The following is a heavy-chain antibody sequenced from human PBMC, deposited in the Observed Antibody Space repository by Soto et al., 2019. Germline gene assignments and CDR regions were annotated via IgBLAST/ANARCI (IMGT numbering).Heavy chain of an antibody. CDR2: IWYDGSNK. Sequence: GGSLRLSCAASGFTFSSYGMHWVRQAPGKGLEWVAVIWYDGSNKYYADSVKGRFTISRDNSKNTLYLQMNSLRAEDTAVYYCARDAYSSGWTPNQHWGQGTLVTVSS. D-gene: IGHD6-19*01. CDR1: GFTFSSYG. V-gene: IGHV3-33*01. CDR3: ARDAYSSGWTPNQH. J-gene: IGHJ1*01.